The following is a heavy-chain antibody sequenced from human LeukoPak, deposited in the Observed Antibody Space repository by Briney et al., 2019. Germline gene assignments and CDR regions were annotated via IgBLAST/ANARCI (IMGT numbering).Heavy chain of an antibody. D-gene: IGHD6-19*01. CDR1: GYTFTGYY. Sequence: ASVKVSCKASGYTFTGYYMHWVRQAPGQGLEWMGWINPNSGGTNYAQKFQGRVTMTRDTSISTAYMELSRLRSDDTAVYYCAIETTIAVAGLGEGYWGQGTLVTVSS. CDR2: INPNSGGT. J-gene: IGHJ4*02. CDR3: AIETTIAVAGLGEGY. V-gene: IGHV1-2*02.